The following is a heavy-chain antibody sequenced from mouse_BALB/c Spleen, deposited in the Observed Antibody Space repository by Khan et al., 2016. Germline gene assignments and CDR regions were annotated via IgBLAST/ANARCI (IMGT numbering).Heavy chain of an antibody. J-gene: IGHJ4*01. CDR1: AYTFTNYG. V-gene: IGHV9-1*02. CDR3: ARKYGNYYAMDY. Sequence: QIQLVQSGPELKKPGETVKISCKASAYTFTNYGMNWVKQAPGKGLKWMGWINTYTGEPTYADDFKGRFAFSLETSASTAYLQINNLKNEDMATYFCARKYGNYYAMDYWGQGTSVTVSS. D-gene: IGHD2-10*02. CDR2: INTYTGEP.